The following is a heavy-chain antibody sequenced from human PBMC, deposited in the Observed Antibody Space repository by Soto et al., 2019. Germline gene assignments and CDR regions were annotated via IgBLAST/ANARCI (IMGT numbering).Heavy chain of an antibody. CDR3: ARWAYCSSTSCYNVGMDV. CDR2: TYYRSKWYN. J-gene: IGHJ6*02. Sequence: PSQTLSLTCAISGDSVSSNSAAWNWIRQSPSRGLEWLGRTYYRSKWYNDYAVSVKSRITINPDTPKNQFSLQLNSVTPEDTAVYYCARWAYCSSTSCYNVGMDVWGQGTTVTVSS. V-gene: IGHV6-1*01. D-gene: IGHD2-2*02. CDR1: GDSVSSNSAA.